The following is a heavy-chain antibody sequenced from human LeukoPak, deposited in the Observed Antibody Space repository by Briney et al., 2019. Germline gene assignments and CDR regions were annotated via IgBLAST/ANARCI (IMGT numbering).Heavy chain of an antibody. J-gene: IGHJ4*02. V-gene: IGHV4-59*01. CDR2: IYYSGST. Sequence: KPSETLSLTCTVSGGSISSYYWSWIRQPPGKGLEWIGYIYYSGSTNYNPSLKSRVTISVDTSKNQFSLKLSSVTAANTAVYYCARGSSSWFGYYFDYWGQGTLVTVSS. CDR3: ARGSSSWFGYYFDY. D-gene: IGHD6-13*01. CDR1: GGSISSYY.